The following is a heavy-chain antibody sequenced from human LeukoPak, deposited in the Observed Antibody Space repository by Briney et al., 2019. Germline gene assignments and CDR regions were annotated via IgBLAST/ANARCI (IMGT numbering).Heavy chain of an antibody. CDR2: IKSKTDAGTI. CDR3: TTYSPLYSSSGHFGY. J-gene: IGHJ4*02. Sequence: GGSLRLSCAASGFTFTNTYMSWVRQSPGKGLEWVGRIKSKTDAGTIDYATPVKGRFTISRDDSRNTLFLQMTSLKTEDTAVYYCTTYSPLYSSSGHFGYWGQGTLVTVSS. V-gene: IGHV3-15*01. D-gene: IGHD6-13*01. CDR1: GFTFTNTY.